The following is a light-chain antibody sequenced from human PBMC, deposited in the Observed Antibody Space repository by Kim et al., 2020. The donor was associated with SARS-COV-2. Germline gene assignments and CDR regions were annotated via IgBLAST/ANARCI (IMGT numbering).Light chain of an antibody. CDR1: QSVGNTF. V-gene: IGKV3-20*01. CDR3: QQYGSSLRT. CDR2: DAS. Sequence: SPGEIATLSCRASQSVGNTFLAWYQQKPGQAPRLLIYDASSRATGIPDRFSGSGSGTDFTLSISRLEPEDFAVYYCQQYGSSLRTFGQGTKVDIK. J-gene: IGKJ1*01.